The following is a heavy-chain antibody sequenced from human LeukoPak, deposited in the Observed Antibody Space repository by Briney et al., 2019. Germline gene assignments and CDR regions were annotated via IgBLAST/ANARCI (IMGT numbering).Heavy chain of an antibody. CDR2: IRSKPYGGTT. Sequence: GGSLRLSCTGFGFTFGDYAMSWVRQAPGKGLEWVAFIRSKPYGGTTEYAASVESRFTISRDESKSIAYLQMDSLKTEDTAVYYCTRVAGTTIDPWGQGTLVTVSS. J-gene: IGHJ5*02. V-gene: IGHV3-49*04. CDR3: TRVAGTTIDP. D-gene: IGHD1-7*01. CDR1: GFTFGDYA.